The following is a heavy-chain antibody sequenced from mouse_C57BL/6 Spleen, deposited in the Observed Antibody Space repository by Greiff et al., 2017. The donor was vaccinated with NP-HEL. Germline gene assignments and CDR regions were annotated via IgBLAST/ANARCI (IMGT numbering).Heavy chain of an antibody. V-gene: IGHV1-81*01. Sequence: VQLQQSGAELARPGASVKLSCKASGYTFTSYGISWVKQRTGQGLEWIGEIYPRSGNTYYNEKFKGKATLTADKSSSTAYMELRSLTSEDSAVYFCGRAYGSSFYYAMDYWGQGTSVTVSS. CDR3: GRAYGSSFYYAMDY. D-gene: IGHD1-1*01. CDR1: GYTFTSYG. CDR2: IYPRSGNT. J-gene: IGHJ4*01.